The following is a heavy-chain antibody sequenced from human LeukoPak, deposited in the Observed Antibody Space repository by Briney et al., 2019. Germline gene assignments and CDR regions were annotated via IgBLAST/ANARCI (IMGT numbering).Heavy chain of an antibody. CDR2: INPKSDIT. V-gene: IGHV1-18*01. CDR3: ARSLGEVDYGDFVAKYFFDN. D-gene: IGHD4-17*01. J-gene: IGHJ4*02. CDR1: GYTFTSYG. Sequence: ASVKVSCKASGYTFTSYGISWVRQAPGQGPEWMGLINPKSDITIFAQKFQDGITVTRDASANTVYMELSSLRFADTAVYYCARSLGEVDYGDFVAKYFFDNWGQGTLVTVSS.